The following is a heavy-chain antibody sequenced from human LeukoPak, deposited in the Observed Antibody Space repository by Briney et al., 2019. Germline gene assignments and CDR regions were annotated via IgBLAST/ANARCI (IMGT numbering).Heavy chain of an antibody. D-gene: IGHD6-19*01. CDR1: GFTVSNNY. V-gene: IGHV3-66*02. CDR2: IHRGGGT. Sequence: PGGSLRLSCAASGFTVSNNYMSWVRQAPGKGLEWVSVIHRGGGTSSADSVKGRLTISRDNSKNTLYLQMNSLRAEHRAVYYCARDSYSSGWSWGQGTLVTVSS. CDR3: ARDSYSSGWS. J-gene: IGHJ5*02.